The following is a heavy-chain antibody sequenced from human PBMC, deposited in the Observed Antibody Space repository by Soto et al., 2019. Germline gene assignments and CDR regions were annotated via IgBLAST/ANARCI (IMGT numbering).Heavy chain of an antibody. CDR3: ARVALYCSGGSCYPDTAMVMSYFDY. CDR2: IIPIFGTA. D-gene: IGHD2-15*01. V-gene: IGHV1-69*01. J-gene: IGHJ4*02. CDR1: GGTFSSYA. Sequence: QVQLVQSGAEVKKPGSSVKVSCKASGGTFSSYAISWVRQAPGQGLEWMGGIIPIFGTANYAQKFQGRGTITADESTSTAYRELSSLRSEDTAVYYCARVALYCSGGSCYPDTAMVMSYFDYWGQGTLVTVSS.